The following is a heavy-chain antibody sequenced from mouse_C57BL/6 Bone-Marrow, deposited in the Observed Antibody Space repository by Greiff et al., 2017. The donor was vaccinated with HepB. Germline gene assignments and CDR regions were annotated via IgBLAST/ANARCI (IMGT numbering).Heavy chain of an antibody. CDR2: ILPGSGST. CDR3: ARWKGYGYDRDAMDY. CDR1: GYTFTGYW. J-gene: IGHJ4*01. D-gene: IGHD2-2*01. V-gene: IGHV1-9*01. Sequence: VKLVESGAELMKPGASVKLSCKATGYTFTGYWIEWVKQRPGHGLEWIGEILPGSGSTNYNEKFKGKATFTADTSSNTAYMQLSSLTTGDSAIYYCARWKGYGYDRDAMDYWGQGTSVTVSS.